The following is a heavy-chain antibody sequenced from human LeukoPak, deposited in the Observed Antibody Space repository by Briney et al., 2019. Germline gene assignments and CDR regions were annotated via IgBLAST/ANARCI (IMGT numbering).Heavy chain of an antibody. CDR3: ASLSAHTRREIDP. J-gene: IGHJ5*02. CDR2: ISYDGSNK. V-gene: IGHV3-30*01. CDR1: GFTFSSYA. D-gene: IGHD3-16*01. Sequence: PGRSLRLSCAASGFTFSSYAMHWVRQAPGKGLEWVAVISYDGSNKYYADSVKGRFTISRDNSKNTLYLQMNSLRAEDTAVYYCASLSAHTRREIDPWGPGTLVTVSS.